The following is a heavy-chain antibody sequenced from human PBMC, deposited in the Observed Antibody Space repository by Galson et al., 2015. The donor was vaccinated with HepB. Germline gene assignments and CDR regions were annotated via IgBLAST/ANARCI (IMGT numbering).Heavy chain of an antibody. CDR1: GFTFRDYY. CDR2: ISPSRNGYT. V-gene: IGHV3-11*05. Sequence: SLRLSCAASGFTFRDYYMSWIRQAPGKGLEWISYISPSRNGYTNYADSVKGRFTISRDDARNSLFLQMSNLRADDTAVYYCTRDAKDVVLTGFYSDWGQGALVSVSS. CDR3: TRDAKDVVLTGFYSD. J-gene: IGHJ4*02. D-gene: IGHD3-9*01.